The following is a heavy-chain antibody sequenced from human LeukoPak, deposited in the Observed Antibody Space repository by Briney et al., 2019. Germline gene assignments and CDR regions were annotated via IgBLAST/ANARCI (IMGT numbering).Heavy chain of an antibody. CDR1: GVSISSSNSY. CDR3: ARQTGSGLFILP. CDR2: IYYSGNT. V-gene: IGHV4-39*01. D-gene: IGHD3/OR15-3a*01. J-gene: IGHJ4*02. Sequence: SETLSLTCTVSGVSISSSNSYWGWIRQPPGKGLEWIGSIYYSGNTYYNASLKSQVSISIDTSKNQFSLKLTPVTAADTAVYYCARQTGSGLFILPGGRGTLVTVSS.